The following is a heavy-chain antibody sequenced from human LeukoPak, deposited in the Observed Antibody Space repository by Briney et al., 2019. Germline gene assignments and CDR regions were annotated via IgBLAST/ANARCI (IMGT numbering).Heavy chain of an antibody. CDR3: ARFCWQRRVSGSGSYSPDY. J-gene: IGHJ4*02. V-gene: IGHV4-4*02. CDR2: IYYTGST. Sequence: SGTLSLTCAVSGGSISSNNWWNWVRQPPGKGLEWMGEIYYTGSTNYNPSLKSRVTISVDKSKNQFSLKLSSVTAADTAVYYCARFCWQRRVSGSGSYSPDYWGQGTLCTVSS. D-gene: IGHD3-10*01. CDR1: GGSISSNNW.